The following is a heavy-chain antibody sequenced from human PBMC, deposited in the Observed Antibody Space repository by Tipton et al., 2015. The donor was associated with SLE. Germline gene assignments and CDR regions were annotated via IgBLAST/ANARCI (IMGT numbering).Heavy chain of an antibody. J-gene: IGHJ4*02. CDR2: MYDTGST. Sequence: TLSLTCTVSGGSISSHYWSWIRQPPGKGLEWIGYMYDTGSTSYSPSLKSRVTISVDTSKNQFSLKLYSVTAADTAVYYCARYVTTGTTDYFDYWGQGTLVTVSS. CDR3: ARYVTTGTTDYFDY. D-gene: IGHD1-7*01. CDR1: GGSISSHY. V-gene: IGHV4-59*11.